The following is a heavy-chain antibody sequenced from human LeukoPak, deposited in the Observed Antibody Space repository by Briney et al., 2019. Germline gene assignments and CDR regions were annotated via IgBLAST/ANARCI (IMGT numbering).Heavy chain of an antibody. CDR1: GFTVSSNY. V-gene: IGHV3-21*01. Sequence: GGSLRLSCAASGFTVSSNYMSWVRQAPGKGLEWVSSISSGSSYIYYADSVKGRFTISRDNAKNSLYLQMNSLRAEDTAVYYCARATLYSSSQFDYWGQGTLVTVSS. J-gene: IGHJ4*02. D-gene: IGHD6-13*01. CDR3: ARATLYSSSQFDY. CDR2: ISSGSSYI.